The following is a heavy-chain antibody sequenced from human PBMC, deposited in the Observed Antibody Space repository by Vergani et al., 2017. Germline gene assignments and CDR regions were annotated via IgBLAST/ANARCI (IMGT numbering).Heavy chain of an antibody. CDR2: IWFERRNK. J-gene: IGHJ4*02. CDR3: ASEERSNTSPFVGD. Sequence: VDLVESGGGLVKPGGSLRLSCAASGFTFGSFGMHWVRQAPGKGLGWVACIWFERRNKQYADSVKCRFTLSRDNSKNTVYLQMNSLKAAYRATYYCASEERSNTSPFVGDWGQGTLVTV. CDR1: GFTFGSFG. V-gene: IGHV3-33*01. D-gene: IGHD2/OR15-2a*01.